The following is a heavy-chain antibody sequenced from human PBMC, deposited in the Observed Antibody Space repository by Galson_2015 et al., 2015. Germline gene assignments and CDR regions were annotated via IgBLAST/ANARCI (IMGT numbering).Heavy chain of an antibody. CDR2: LTPNSGAT. Sequence: SVKVSCKASGYTFTGSYMHWVRQAPGQGLEGMGRLTPNSGATNLAQKFQGRVTMTRDTSLSTAYMELSRLTSDDTAVYYCVSRTLTTTWAQGTLVTVSS. V-gene: IGHV1-2*06. J-gene: IGHJ5*02. CDR1: GYTFTGSY. D-gene: IGHD1-1*01. CDR3: VSRTLTTT.